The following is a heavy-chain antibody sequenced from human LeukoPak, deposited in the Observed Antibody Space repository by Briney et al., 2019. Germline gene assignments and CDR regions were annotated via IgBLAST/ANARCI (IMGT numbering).Heavy chain of an antibody. CDR3: ARGRVKYCSGGSCYSPWFDP. D-gene: IGHD2-15*01. Sequence: SETLSLTCTVSGGSISSYYWSWIRQPPGKGLESIGEINHSGSTNYNPSLKSRVTISVDTSKNQFSLKLSSVTAADTAVYYCARGRVKYCSGGSCYSPWFDPWGQGTLVTVSS. CDR1: GGSISSYY. CDR2: INHSGST. J-gene: IGHJ5*02. V-gene: IGHV4-34*01.